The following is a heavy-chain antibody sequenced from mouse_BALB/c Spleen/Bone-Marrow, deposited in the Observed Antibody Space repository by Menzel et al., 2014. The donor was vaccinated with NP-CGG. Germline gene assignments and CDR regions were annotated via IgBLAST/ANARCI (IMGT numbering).Heavy chain of an antibody. D-gene: IGHD4-1*01. CDR1: GFDFSRYW. V-gene: IGHV4-1*02. Sequence: EVQLVESGGGLVQPGGSLKLSCAASGFDFSRYWMSWVRQAPGKGLEWIGEINPDSSTINYTPSLKDKFIISRDNAKNTLYLQMSKVRSEDTALYYCAKANWDVSGYFDAWGAGTTVTVSS. CDR3: AKANWDVSGYFDA. J-gene: IGHJ1*01. CDR2: INPDSSTI.